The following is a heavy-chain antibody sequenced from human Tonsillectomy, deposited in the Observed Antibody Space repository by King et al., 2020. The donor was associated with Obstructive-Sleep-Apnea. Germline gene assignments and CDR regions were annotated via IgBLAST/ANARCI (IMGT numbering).Heavy chain of an antibody. J-gene: IGHJ6*02. CDR1: GFNLDDHT. CDR3: VRGRAYYYYDMDV. CDR2: ISWDGGAT. V-gene: IGHV3-43*01. Sequence: VQLVESGGVVVQPGGSLRLSCAASGFNLDDHTMHWVRQAPGKGLEWVSLISWDGGATFYGETVKGRFTVSRDNSKNSLYLQMDILRTEDSALYYCVRGRAYYYYDMDVWGQGTPVTVSS.